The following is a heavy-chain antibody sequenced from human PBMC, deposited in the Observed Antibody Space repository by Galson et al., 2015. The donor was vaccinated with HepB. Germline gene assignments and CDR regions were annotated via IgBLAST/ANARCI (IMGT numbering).Heavy chain of an antibody. CDR2: ISGSGDST. CDR1: GFIFSSYV. J-gene: IGHJ4*02. Sequence: SLRLSCAASGFIFSSYVMSWVRQAPGKGLEWVSGISGSGDSTYYADSVKGRFTISRDNSKNTVYLQMNSLRVEDTALYYCAKGGQWQILDHWGRGTMVTVSS. D-gene: IGHD2-8*01. CDR3: AKGGQWQILDH. V-gene: IGHV3-23*01.